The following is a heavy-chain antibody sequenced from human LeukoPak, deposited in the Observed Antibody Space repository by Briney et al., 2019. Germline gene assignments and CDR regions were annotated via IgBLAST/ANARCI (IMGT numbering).Heavy chain of an antibody. Sequence: PGGSLRLSCAASGFAFSVYAMSWLRQPPGKGLEWVSTINANSGTTSYAASVRGRFTISRDNSKNPLYLQVNTLRADDTATYYCAKPISGGLAVTADWFHPWGQGTLVVVSS. CDR1: GFAFSVYA. CDR2: INANSGTT. J-gene: IGHJ5*01. CDR3: AKPISGGLAVTADWFHP. V-gene: IGHV3-23*01. D-gene: IGHD6-19*01.